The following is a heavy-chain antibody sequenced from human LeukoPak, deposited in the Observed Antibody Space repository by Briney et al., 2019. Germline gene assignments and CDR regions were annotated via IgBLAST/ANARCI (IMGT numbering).Heavy chain of an antibody. D-gene: IGHD2/OR15-2a*01. Sequence: GGSLRLSCAASGFTFSSYVMHWVRQAPGKGLEWVALIWYDGSNKYYADSVEGRLTISRDNSKNTLYLQMNSLRAEDTAVYYCAREGPRGNSQFDYWGQGTLVTVSS. CDR2: IWYDGSNK. CDR3: AREGPRGNSQFDY. CDR1: GFTFSSYV. J-gene: IGHJ4*02. V-gene: IGHV3-33*01.